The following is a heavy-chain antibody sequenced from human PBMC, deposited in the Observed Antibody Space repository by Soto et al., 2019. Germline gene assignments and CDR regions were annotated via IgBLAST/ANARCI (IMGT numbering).Heavy chain of an antibody. D-gene: IGHD1-7*01. V-gene: IGHV3-7*03. Sequence: GGSLRLSCVGSGFRFSDYPLNWVRQAPGQGLEWVANINGRGTSTNYVDSVRGRFSTSRDSTRNSLYLNMDSLRVEDTATDYCVRGTPTPGLDIWGRGTTVTVSS. CDR1: GFRFSDYP. CDR3: VRGTPTPGLDI. CDR2: INGRGTST. J-gene: IGHJ6*02.